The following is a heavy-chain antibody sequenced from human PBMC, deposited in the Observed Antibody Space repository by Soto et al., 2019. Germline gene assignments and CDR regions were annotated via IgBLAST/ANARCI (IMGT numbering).Heavy chain of an antibody. D-gene: IGHD6-19*01. V-gene: IGHV2-5*01. CDR3: AKSGSSGWYGWFDP. CDR1: GFSPRTSGVG. Sequence: SGPTLVTPTHTLTLTCIFSGFSPRTSGVGVGWIRQPPGKALEWLGFIYWNDDKRYSPSLKSRLTITKDTSKNQVVLTMTNMDPVDTATYYCAKSGSSGWYGWFDPWGQGTLVTVSS. CDR2: IYWNDDK. J-gene: IGHJ5*02.